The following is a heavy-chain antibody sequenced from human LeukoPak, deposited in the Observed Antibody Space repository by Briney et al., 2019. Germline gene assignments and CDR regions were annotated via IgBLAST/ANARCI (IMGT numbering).Heavy chain of an antibody. CDR1: GGSISSYY. D-gene: IGHD3-10*01. CDR2: IYTSGST. V-gene: IGHV4-4*07. J-gene: IGHJ6*03. CDR3: ARERYYYGSGSYYSRNYYYYYMDV. Sequence: SETLSLTCTVSGGSISSYYWSWIRQPAGKGLEWIGRIYTSGSTNYNPSLKSRVTMSVDTSKNQFSLKLSSVTAADTAVYYCARERYYYGSGSYYSRNYYYYYMDVWGKGTTVTISS.